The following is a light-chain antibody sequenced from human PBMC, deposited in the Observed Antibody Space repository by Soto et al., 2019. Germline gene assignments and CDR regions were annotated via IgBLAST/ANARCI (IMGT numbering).Light chain of an antibody. J-gene: IGKJ1*01. CDR2: LAS. CDR1: QTISNY. V-gene: IGKV1-39*01. Sequence: DIQMTQSPSSLSASVGDRVTITCRASQTISNYLHWYQQSPGKAPNLLIYLASNLQSGVPSRFSGSGYGTDFTLTISSLQPEDFAPYSCQQSYSAPQTFGQGTKVEIK. CDR3: QQSYSAPQT.